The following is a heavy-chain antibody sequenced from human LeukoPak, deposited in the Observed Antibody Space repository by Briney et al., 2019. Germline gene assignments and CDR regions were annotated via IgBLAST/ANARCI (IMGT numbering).Heavy chain of an antibody. V-gene: IGHV3-64*01. CDR2: ISSNGGST. D-gene: IGHD3-22*01. CDR1: GFTFSSYA. CDR3: ARVRGYYYDSSGLDY. Sequence: PGGSLRLSCAVSGFTFSSYAMHWVRQAPGKGLEYVSAISSNGGSTYYANSVKGRFTISRDNSKNTLYLQMGSLRAEDMAVYYCARVRGYYYDSSGLDYWGQGTLVTVSS. J-gene: IGHJ4*02.